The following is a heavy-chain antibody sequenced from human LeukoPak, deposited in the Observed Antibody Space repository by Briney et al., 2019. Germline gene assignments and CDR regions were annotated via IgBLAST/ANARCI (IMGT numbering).Heavy chain of an antibody. Sequence: GGSLRLSCAGSGFTFTAYSMHGVRQAPGKGLEWVAVIWYDGSNKYYADSVKGRFTISRDNSKNTLYLQMNSLRAEDTAVYYCARDPQVGTSLSNYYDFGMHGWGQGTTVTVSS. V-gene: IGHV3-33*08. CDR1: GFTFTAYS. CDR2: IWYDGSNK. J-gene: IGHJ6*02. CDR3: ARDPQVGTSLSNYYDFGMHG.